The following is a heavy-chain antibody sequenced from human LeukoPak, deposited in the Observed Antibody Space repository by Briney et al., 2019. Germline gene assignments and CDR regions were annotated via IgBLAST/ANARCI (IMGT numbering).Heavy chain of an antibody. D-gene: IGHD6-19*01. J-gene: IGHJ1*01. V-gene: IGHV1-3*01. CDR1: GYTFTSYA. CDR2: INAGNGNT. Sequence: ASVKVSCKASGYTFTSYAMHWVRQAPGQRLEWMGWINAGNGNTKYSQKFQGRVAITRDTSASTAYMELSSLRSEDTAVYYCARAGNPYKQWLAPGSTFEYFQHWGQGTLVTVSS. CDR3: ARAGNPYKQWLAPGSTFEYFQH.